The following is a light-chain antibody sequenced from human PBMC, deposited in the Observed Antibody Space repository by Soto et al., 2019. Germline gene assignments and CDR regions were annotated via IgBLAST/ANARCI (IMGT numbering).Light chain of an antibody. CDR2: DAS. CDR3: QQRSRWPQVT. Sequence: EIVLTQSPATLSLSPGERATLSCRASQSVATYLAWYQHKPGQAPRLLIYDASSRATGIPARFSGSGSGTDFSLTISSLEPEDFAVYYCQQRSRWPQVTFGPGTKVDIK. CDR1: QSVATY. J-gene: IGKJ3*01. V-gene: IGKV3-11*01.